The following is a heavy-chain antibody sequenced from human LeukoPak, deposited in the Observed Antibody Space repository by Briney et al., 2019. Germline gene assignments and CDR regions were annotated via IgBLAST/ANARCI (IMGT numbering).Heavy chain of an antibody. Sequence: ASVKVSCKASGYTFTDYYIHWVRQAPGQGPEWMGWINANSRGINCAQKFQGRLTMTRDTSISTAYMDLTSLTSDDTAVYYCAREGPIVVVPKSSYCYMGVWGKGTTVTVSS. J-gene: IGHJ6*03. D-gene: IGHD2-15*01. CDR2: INANSRGI. V-gene: IGHV1-2*02. CDR3: AREGPIVVVPKSSYCYMGV. CDR1: GYTFTDYY.